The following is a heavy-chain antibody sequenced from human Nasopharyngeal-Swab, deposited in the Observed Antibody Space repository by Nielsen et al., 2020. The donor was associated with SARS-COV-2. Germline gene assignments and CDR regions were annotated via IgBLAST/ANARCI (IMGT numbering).Heavy chain of an antibody. J-gene: IGHJ5*02. V-gene: IGHV3-23*01. CDR2: ISGSGGST. CDR1: GFTCSSYA. Sequence: GGALRLSCAASGFTCSSYAMSWVRQAPGKGLEWVSAISGSGGSTYYADSVKGRFTISRDNSKNTLYLQMNSLRAEDTAVYYCAKGYSGYPRNNWFDPWGQGTLVRLL. CDR3: AKGYSGYPRNNWFDP. D-gene: IGHD5-12*01.